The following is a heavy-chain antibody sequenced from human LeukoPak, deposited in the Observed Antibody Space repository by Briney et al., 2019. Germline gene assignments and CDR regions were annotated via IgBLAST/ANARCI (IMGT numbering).Heavy chain of an antibody. CDR3: ARGPRVGATIGYYYGMDV. CDR2: INPNSGGT. J-gene: IGHJ6*02. D-gene: IGHD1-26*01. CDR1: GYTFTGYY. V-gene: IGHV1-2*02. Sequence: ASVKVSCKASGYTFTGYYMHWVRQAPGQGLEWMGGINPNSGGTNYAQKFQGRVTMTRDTSISTAYMELSRLRSDDTAVYYCARGPRVGATIGYYYGMDVWGQGTSVTVSS.